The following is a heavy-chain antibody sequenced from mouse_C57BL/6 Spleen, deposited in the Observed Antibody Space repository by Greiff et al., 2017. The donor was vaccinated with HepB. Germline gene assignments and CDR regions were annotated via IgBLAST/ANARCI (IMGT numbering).Heavy chain of an antibody. Sequence: DVKLVESGPGLVKPSQSLSLTCSVTGYSITSGYYWNWIRQFPGNKLEWMGYISYDGSNNYNPSLKNRISITRDTSKNQFFLKLNSVTTEDTATYYCAREDYEENYWGQGTTLTVSS. CDR2: ISYDGSN. V-gene: IGHV3-6*01. D-gene: IGHD1-1*01. CDR3: AREDYEENY. CDR1: GYSITSGYY. J-gene: IGHJ2*01.